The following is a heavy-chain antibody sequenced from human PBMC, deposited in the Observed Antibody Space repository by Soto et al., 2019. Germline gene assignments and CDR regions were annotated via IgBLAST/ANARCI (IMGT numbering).Heavy chain of an antibody. CDR1: GGSISSGDYY. V-gene: IGHV4-61*08. Sequence: SETLSLTCTVSGGSISSGDYYWSWIRQPPGKGLEWIGYIYSSGSTKYNPSLKSRVTISVDTSKNQFSLKLTSVTAADTAVYYCARSFGGDWAHDYWGQGTLVTVSS. CDR2: IYSSGST. CDR3: ARSFGGDWAHDY. J-gene: IGHJ4*02. D-gene: IGHD2-21*02.